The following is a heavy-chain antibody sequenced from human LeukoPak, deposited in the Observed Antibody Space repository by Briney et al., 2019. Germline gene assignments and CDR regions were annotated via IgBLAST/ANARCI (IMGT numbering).Heavy chain of an antibody. CDR1: EFTSTTYG. CDR3: ARDWKTNSFDY. J-gene: IGHJ4*02. D-gene: IGHD1-1*01. V-gene: IGHV3-33*01. CDR2: IYYDGSNI. Sequence: GGSLRLSCAASEFTSTTYGMHWVRQAPGKGLEWVAFIYYDGSNIYYADYVKGRFTISRDISKNTLYLQMDSLRAEDAAIYYCARDWKTNSFDYWGQGTLVTVSS.